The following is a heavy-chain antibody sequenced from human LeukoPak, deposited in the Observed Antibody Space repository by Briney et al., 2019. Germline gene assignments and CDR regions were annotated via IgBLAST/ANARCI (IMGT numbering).Heavy chain of an antibody. CDR3: AKWGDYDVLTGYYVPDY. CDR1: GFTFSNYA. Sequence: GGPLRLSCAASGFTFSNYAMSWVRQAPGKSLEWVSAILGSGGSTYYADSVKGRFTVSRDNSKSTLYLQMNSLRAEDTALYYCAKWGDYDVLTGYYVPDYWGQGTLVTVSS. J-gene: IGHJ4*02. CDR2: ILGSGGST. V-gene: IGHV3-23*01. D-gene: IGHD3-9*01.